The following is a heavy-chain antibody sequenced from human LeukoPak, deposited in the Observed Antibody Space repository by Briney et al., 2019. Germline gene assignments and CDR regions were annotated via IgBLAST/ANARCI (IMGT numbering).Heavy chain of an antibody. CDR1: GGSVSSGSYH. D-gene: IGHD4-17*01. CDR3: AGGGDYGDLRYFDY. J-gene: IGHJ4*02. V-gene: IGHV4-61*01. Sequence: SDTLSLTCTVSGGSVSSGSYHWTWIRQPPGKGLEWIGYIYYRESPNHHPSLPSRVTFSVDTSKNQFSLKLNSVTAADTAVYYCAGGGDYGDLRYFDYWGQGTLVTVSS. CDR2: IYYRESP.